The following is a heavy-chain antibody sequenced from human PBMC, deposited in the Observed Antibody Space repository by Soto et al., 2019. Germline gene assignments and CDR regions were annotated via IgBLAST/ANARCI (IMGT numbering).Heavy chain of an antibody. CDR1: GFTFSSYA. D-gene: IGHD2-15*01. J-gene: IGHJ4*02. CDR3: AKTTPHSHPIVVVVAANFDY. CDR2: ISGSGGST. V-gene: IGHV3-23*01. Sequence: GGSLRLSCAASGFTFSSYAMSWVRQAPGKGLEWVSAISGSGGSTYYADSVKGRFTISRDNSKNTLYLQMNSLRAEDTAVYYCAKTTPHSHPIVVVVAANFDYWGQGTLVTVSS.